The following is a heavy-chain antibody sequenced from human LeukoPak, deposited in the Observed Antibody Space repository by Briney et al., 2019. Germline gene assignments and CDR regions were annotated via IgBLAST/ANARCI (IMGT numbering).Heavy chain of an antibody. CDR2: ISSSCSTI. CDR3: ARDLKGYYGSGSYYSRPDWYFDL. CDR1: GFTFSSYE. V-gene: IGHV3-48*03. D-gene: IGHD3-10*01. J-gene: IGHJ2*01. Sequence: GGSLTLSCAASGFTFSSYEMNWVRQAPGQGLEWVSYISSSCSTIYYADSVKGRFTISRDNAKNSLYLQMNSLRAEDTAVYYCARDLKGYYGSGSYYSRPDWYFDLWGRGTLVTVSS.